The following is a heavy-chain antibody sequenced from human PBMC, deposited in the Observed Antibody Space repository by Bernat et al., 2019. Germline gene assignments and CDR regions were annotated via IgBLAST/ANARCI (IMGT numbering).Heavy chain of an antibody. V-gene: IGHV3-7*01. CDR1: GFTFSSYW. J-gene: IGHJ4*02. CDR3: ARDCLVTGTTAGFDY. Sequence: EVQLVESGGGLVQPGGSLRLSCAASGFTFSSYWMSLVRQAPGQGLEWVANIKQDGSEKCYGDSVKGRFTISRDNAKNSLYLQMNSLRAEDTAVYYCARDCLVTGTTAGFDYWGQGTLVTVSS. CDR2: IKQDGSEK. D-gene: IGHD6-19*01.